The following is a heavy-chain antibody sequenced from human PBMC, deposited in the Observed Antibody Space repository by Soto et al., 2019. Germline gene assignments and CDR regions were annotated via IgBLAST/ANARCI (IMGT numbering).Heavy chain of an antibody. CDR2: TNTYTGDT. CDR1: GYTFSSYG. Sequence: QVYLVQSGAEVKKPGASVKLSCKATGYTFSSYGISWVRQAPGQGLEWMGWTNTYTGDTIYAQKSQGRVSMTTDVLTTTCYMELRSRKSDDTAVYFCARFNAHCSGGTCYSDYWGQGTLVTVSS. V-gene: IGHV1-18*01. J-gene: IGHJ4*02. D-gene: IGHD2-15*01. CDR3: ARFNAHCSGGTCYSDY.